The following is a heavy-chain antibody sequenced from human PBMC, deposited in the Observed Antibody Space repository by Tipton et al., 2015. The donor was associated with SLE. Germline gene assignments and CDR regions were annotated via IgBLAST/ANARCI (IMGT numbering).Heavy chain of an antibody. J-gene: IGHJ4*02. V-gene: IGHV3-23*01. CDR1: GFTFSSYA. CDR3: AKDEYYYDSSGPGDY. CDR2: ISGSGGST. D-gene: IGHD3-22*01. Sequence: SLRLSCAASGFTFSSYAMSWVRQAPGKGLEWVSAISGSGGSTYYADSVKGRFTISRDNSKNTLYLQMNSLRAEDTAVYYCAKDEYYYDSSGPGDYWGQGTLVTVSS.